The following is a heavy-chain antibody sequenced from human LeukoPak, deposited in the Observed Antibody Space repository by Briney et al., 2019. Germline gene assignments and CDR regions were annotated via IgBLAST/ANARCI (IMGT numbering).Heavy chain of an antibody. CDR2: LYYSGST. J-gene: IGHJ4*02. Sequence: PSETLSLTCTVSGDSISSYYWSWIRQPPGKGLEWIGYLYYSGSTNYNPSLKSRVTISVDTSKNQFSLKLNSVTAADTAVYYCARDRGSGELSSVYFDYWGQGTLVTVSS. V-gene: IGHV4-59*01. CDR3: ARDRGSGELSSVYFDY. D-gene: IGHD3-16*02. CDR1: GDSISSYY.